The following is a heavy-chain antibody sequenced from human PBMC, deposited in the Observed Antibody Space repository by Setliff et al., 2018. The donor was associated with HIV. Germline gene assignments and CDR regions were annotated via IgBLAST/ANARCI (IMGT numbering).Heavy chain of an antibody. V-gene: IGHV3-30*02. Sequence: PGESLKISCAASGFSFNTYGMHWVRQAPGKGLEWVSSIRHDGTYSYHADSVKGRLTISRDNGKNTLYLQMNSLRPEDTAVYFCAKVARRVAEIPTYFDYWGQGTLVTVSS. CDR2: IRHDGTYS. CDR3: AKVARRVAEIPTYFDY. D-gene: IGHD6-19*01. CDR1: GFSFNTYG. J-gene: IGHJ4*02.